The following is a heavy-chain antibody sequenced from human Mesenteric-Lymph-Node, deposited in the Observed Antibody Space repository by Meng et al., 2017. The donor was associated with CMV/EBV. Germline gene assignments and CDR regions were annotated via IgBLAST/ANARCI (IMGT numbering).Heavy chain of an antibody. CDR2: IIPIPGTT. Sequence: SVKVSCKASGGVLNSYGIAWVRQAPGQGLEWMGGIIPIPGTTHYTQKFQDRVTNTADTSTNTAYMELTSLRSEDTAVYYCAREVGDRLYYYYGMDVWGQGTTVTVSS. CDR1: GGVLNSYG. J-gene: IGHJ6*02. CDR3: AREVGDRLYYYYGMDV. V-gene: IGHV1-69*10. D-gene: IGHD3-10*01.